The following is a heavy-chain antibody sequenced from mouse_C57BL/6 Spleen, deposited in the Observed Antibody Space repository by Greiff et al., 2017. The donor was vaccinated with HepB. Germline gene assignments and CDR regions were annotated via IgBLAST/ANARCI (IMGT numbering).Heavy chain of an antibody. CDR1: GYALSSSW. J-gene: IGHJ2*01. CDR3: ARWGRYGNIYYFDY. CDR2: IYPGDGDT. V-gene: IGHV1-82*01. Sequence: VQLQQSGPELVKPGASVKISCKASGYALSSSWMNWVKQRPGKGLEWIGRIYPGDGDTNYNGKFKGKATLTADKSSSTAYMQLSSLTSEDSAVYFCARWGRYGNIYYFDYWGQGTTLTVSS. D-gene: IGHD2-1*01.